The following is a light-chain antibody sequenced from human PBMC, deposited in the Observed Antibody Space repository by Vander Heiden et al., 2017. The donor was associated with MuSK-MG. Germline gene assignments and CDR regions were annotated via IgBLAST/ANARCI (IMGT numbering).Light chain of an antibody. CDR1: TGTVTGGHF. V-gene: IGLV7-43*01. Sequence: QAVVTQEPSLTVSPGGTVTLTCTSSTGTVTGGHFPNWFQQKPGQAPRPLIYSTNNKHSWTPARFSGSLLGGRAALTLSGVQPEDEADYYCLLYFGSYTWVFGGGTKLTVL. CDR2: STN. J-gene: IGLJ3*02. CDR3: LLYFGSYTWV.